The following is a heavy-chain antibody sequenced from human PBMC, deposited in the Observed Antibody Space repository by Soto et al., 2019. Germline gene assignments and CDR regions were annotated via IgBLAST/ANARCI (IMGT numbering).Heavy chain of an antibody. D-gene: IGHD3-22*01. CDR2: IKSKTDGGTT. CDR1: GFTFSTVW. V-gene: IGHV3-15*07. Sequence: PGGSLRLSCAASGFTFSTVWMNWVRQAPGKGLEWVGRIKSKTDGGTTDYAAPVKGRFTISRDDSKNTLYLQMNSLKTEDTAVYYCTTDPVTMIVVVPSSGWGQGTLVTVS. CDR3: TTDPVTMIVVVPSSG. J-gene: IGHJ4*02.